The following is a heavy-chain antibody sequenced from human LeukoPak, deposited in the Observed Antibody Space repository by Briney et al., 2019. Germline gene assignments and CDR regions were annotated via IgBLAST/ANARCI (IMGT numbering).Heavy chain of an antibody. CDR1: GFTFSIYA. D-gene: IGHD5-12*01. CDR2: ISGSAYST. V-gene: IGHV3-23*01. J-gene: IGHJ4*02. Sequence: PGGSLRLSCAASGFTFSIYAMRWVRQAPGEGLEWVSAISGSAYSTYYAGSVKGHFTISRDNSKNTLYLQMNSLRGEDTAVYYCAKEPVATPPIDYWGQGTLVTVSS. CDR3: AKEPVATPPIDY.